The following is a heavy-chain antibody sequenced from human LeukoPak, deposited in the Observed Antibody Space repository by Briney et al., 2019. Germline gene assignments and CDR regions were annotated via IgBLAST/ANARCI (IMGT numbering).Heavy chain of an antibody. CDR3: ARATTLLEWSDY. CDR1: GYTFTSYG. J-gene: IGHJ4*02. CDR2: ISAYNGNT. Sequence: ASVKVSCKASGYTFTSYGISWVRQAPGQGLEWMGWISAYNGNTNYAQKLQGRVTMTTDTSTSTAYVELRSLRSDDTAVYYCARATTLLEWSDYWGQGTLVTVSS. D-gene: IGHD3-3*01. V-gene: IGHV1-18*01.